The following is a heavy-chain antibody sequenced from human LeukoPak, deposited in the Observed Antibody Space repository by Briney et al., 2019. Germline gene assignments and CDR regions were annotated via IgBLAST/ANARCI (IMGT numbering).Heavy chain of an antibody. J-gene: IGHJ4*02. D-gene: IGHD5-12*01. CDR2: INHSGST. CDR3: ARKESGYEFY. Sequence: NPSETLSLTCAVYGGSFSGYYWSWTRQYPGKGLEWVGEINHSGSTNYNPSLKSRVTISVDTSKNQFSLKLTSVSAADTAGYYCARKESGYEFYWGQGTLVTVSS. V-gene: IGHV4-34*01. CDR1: GGSFSGYY.